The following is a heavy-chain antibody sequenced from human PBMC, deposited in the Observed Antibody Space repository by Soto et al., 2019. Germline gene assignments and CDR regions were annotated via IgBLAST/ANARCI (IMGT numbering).Heavy chain of an antibody. J-gene: IGHJ4*02. Sequence: GGSLRLSCAASGFTFSSYAMSWVRQAPGEGLEWLSAISGSGGSTYYADSVKGRFTISRDNSKNTLYLQMDSLRAEDTAVYYCAKDLYPTLTYYFDYWGQGTLVTVSS. CDR3: AKDLYPTLTYYFDY. V-gene: IGHV3-23*01. CDR1: GFTFSSYA. D-gene: IGHD2-2*01. CDR2: ISGSGGST.